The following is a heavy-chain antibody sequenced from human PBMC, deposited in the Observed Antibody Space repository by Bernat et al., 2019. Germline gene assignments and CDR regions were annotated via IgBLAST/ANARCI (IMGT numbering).Heavy chain of an antibody. CDR1: GFTFSSYA. D-gene: IGHD3-9*01. CDR3: AKGELVTTPRRFDY. V-gene: IGHV3-23*04. Sequence: EVQLVESGGGLVQPGGSLRLSCAASGFTFSSYAMTWVRQAPGKGLEWVSSISGSAGNTYYADSVKGRFTISRDNSKNTLSLQMNSLRAEETAVYYCAKGELVTTPRRFDYWGQGTLVTVSS. J-gene: IGHJ4*02. CDR2: ISGSAGNT.